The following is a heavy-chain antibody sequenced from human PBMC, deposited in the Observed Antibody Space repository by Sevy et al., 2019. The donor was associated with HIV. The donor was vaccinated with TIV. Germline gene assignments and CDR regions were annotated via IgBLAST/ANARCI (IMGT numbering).Heavy chain of an antibody. CDR2: IWNDGSKK. D-gene: IGHD6-19*01. V-gene: IGHV3-33*01. CDR1: GFTLSNYD. CDR3: ARESGSDWYFDY. J-gene: IGHJ4*02. Sequence: GGSLRLSCAASGFTLSNYDMHWVRQAPGKGLEWVAAIWNDGSKKYYADSVKGRLIVSRDNSKSTLSLQMNSLSVEDTAVYYCARESGSDWYFDYWGQGCLVTVSS.